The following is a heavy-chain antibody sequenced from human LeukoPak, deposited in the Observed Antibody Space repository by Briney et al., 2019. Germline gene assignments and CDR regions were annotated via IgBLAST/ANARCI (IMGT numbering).Heavy chain of an antibody. D-gene: IGHD3-3*01. Sequence: GGSLRLSCAASGFTFSSYAMSWVRQAPGKGLEWVSAISGSGDSTYYADSVKGRFTVSRDNFKNKLYLQMNSLRAEDTTVYYCARDSFTIFGVVNYFDYWGQGTLVTVSS. J-gene: IGHJ4*02. CDR3: ARDSFTIFGVVNYFDY. V-gene: IGHV3-23*01. CDR1: GFTFSSYA. CDR2: ISGSGDST.